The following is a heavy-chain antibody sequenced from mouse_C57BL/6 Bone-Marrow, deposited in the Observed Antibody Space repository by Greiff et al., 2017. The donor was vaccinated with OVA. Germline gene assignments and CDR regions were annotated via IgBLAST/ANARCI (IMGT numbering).Heavy chain of an antibody. D-gene: IGHD2-1*01. CDR1: GFTFSDYY. J-gene: IGHJ4*01. CDR3: ARQRVYYGNYYYAMDY. CDR2: ISNGGGST. Sequence: DVKLVESGGGLVQPGGSLKLSCAASGFTFSDYYMYWVRQTPEKRLEWVAYISNGGGSTYYPDTVKGRFTISRDNAKNTLYMQMSRLKSEDTAMYYCARQRVYYGNYYYAMDYWGQGTSVTVSS. V-gene: IGHV5-12*01.